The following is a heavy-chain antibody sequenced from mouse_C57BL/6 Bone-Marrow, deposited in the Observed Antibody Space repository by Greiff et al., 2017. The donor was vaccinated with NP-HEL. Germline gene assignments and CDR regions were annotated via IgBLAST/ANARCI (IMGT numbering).Heavy chain of an antibody. V-gene: IGHV3-6*01. CDR3: ARVPPYYYGSSYWYFDV. CDR1: GYSITSGYY. D-gene: IGHD1-1*01. Sequence: EVQLQESGPGLVKPSQSLSLTCSVTGYSITSGYYWNWIRQFPGNKLEWMGYISYDGSNNYNPSLKNRISITRDTSKNQFFLKLNSVTTEDTATYYCARVPPYYYGSSYWYFDVWGTVTTVTVSS. CDR2: ISYDGSN. J-gene: IGHJ1*03.